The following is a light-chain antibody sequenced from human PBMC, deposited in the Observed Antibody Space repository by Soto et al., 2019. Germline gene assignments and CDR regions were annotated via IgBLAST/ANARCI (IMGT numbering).Light chain of an antibody. V-gene: IGKV1-39*01. CDR3: HQSYDFSWT. CDR2: GAS. CDR1: QSVSSY. Sequence: DIQVTQSPSSLSASAGDRVTITCRTSQSVSSYITWYQQKPGKAPSLLIYGASTLQTGVPSRFSGAGSGTEFTLTVSSLQPEDLATYYCHQSYDFSWTFGQGTKVEI. J-gene: IGKJ1*01.